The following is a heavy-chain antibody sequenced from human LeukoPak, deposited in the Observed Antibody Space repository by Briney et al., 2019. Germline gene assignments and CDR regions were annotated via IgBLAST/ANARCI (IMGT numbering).Heavy chain of an antibody. D-gene: IGHD3-3*01. V-gene: IGHV4-59*01. Sequence: SETLSLTCTVSGGSISSYYWSWIRQPPGKGLEWIGYIYYSGSTNYNPSLKSRVTISVDTSKNQFSLKLSSVTAADTAVYYCARAIGDFWSGYLIHFDYWGQGTLVTVSS. CDR3: ARAIGDFWSGYLIHFDY. CDR1: GGSISSYY. J-gene: IGHJ4*02. CDR2: IYYSGST.